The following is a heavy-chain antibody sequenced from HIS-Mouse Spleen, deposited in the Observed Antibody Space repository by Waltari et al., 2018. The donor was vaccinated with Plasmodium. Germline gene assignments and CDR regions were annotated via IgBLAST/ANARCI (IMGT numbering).Heavy chain of an antibody. V-gene: IGHV3-21*01. D-gene: IGHD3-9*01. CDR2: ISISSSYI. CDR3: AREDISTGYYNDYWYFDL. Sequence: EVQLVESGGGLVKPGGSLRLSCAASGFTFSSYSMNWVRQAPGKGMELVPSISISSSYIYYADSVKGRFTISRDNAKNSLYLQMNSLRAEDTAVYYCAREDISTGYYNDYWYFDLWGRGTLVTVSS. J-gene: IGHJ2*01. CDR1: GFTFSSYS.